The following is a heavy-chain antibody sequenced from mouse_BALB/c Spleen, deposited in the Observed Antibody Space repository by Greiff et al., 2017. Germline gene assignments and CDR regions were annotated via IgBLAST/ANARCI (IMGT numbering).Heavy chain of an antibody. D-gene: IGHD1-1*02. J-gene: IGHJ4*01. CDR2: IWAGGST. CDR3: ARSWYEFYAMDY. V-gene: IGHV2-9*02. CDR1: GFSLTSYG. Sequence: QVQLKQSGPGLVAPSQSLSITCTVSGFSLTSYGVHWVRQPPGKGLEWLGVIWAGGSTNYNSALMSRLSISKDNSKSQVFLKMNSLQTDDTAMYYCARSWYEFYAMDYWGQGTSVTVSS.